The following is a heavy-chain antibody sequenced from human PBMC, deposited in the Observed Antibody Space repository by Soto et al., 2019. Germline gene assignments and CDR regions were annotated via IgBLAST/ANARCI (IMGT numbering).Heavy chain of an antibody. D-gene: IGHD3-3*01. J-gene: IGHJ6*03. CDR2: ISAYNGNT. CDR1: GYTFTSYG. V-gene: IGHV1-18*01. CDR3: ARSHDFWSGYSDFYYYYMDV. Sequence: ASVKVSCKASGYTFTSYGISWVRQAPGQGLEWMGWISAYNGNTNYAQKLQGRVTMTTDTSTSTAYMELRSLRSDDTAVYYCARSHDFWSGYSDFYYYYMDVWGKGTTVTVSS.